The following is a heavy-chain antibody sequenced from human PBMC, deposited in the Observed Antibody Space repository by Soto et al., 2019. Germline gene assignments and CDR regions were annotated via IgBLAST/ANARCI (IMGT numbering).Heavy chain of an antibody. CDR2: ISYDGNNK. CDR3: ARDHGMFLSYYYYGMDV. D-gene: IGHD3-10*02. J-gene: IGHJ6*02. V-gene: IGHV3-30-3*01. Sequence: GGSLRLSCSDSRFTFRRFSMHWVRRGPFTSLAWVAVISYDGNNKHFAESVKGRFSISRDDSKNTVYLEMNNLRGDDSAVYYCARDHGMFLSYYYYGMDVWGQGTTVTLSS. CDR1: RFTFRRFS.